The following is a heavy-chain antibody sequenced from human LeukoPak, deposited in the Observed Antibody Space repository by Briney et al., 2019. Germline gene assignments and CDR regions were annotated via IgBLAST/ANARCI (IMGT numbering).Heavy chain of an antibody. J-gene: IGHJ5*02. CDR1: GGTFSSYA. D-gene: IGHD2-2*01. CDR2: IIPIFGTA. Sequence: SVTVSCKASGGTFSSYAISWVRQAPGQGLEWMGGIIPIFGTANYAQKFQGRVTITADESTSTAYMELSSLRSEDTAVYYCARNRRAGIVVVPAAIGSWFDPWGQGTLVTVSS. CDR3: ARNRRAGIVVVPAAIGSWFDP. V-gene: IGHV1-69*13.